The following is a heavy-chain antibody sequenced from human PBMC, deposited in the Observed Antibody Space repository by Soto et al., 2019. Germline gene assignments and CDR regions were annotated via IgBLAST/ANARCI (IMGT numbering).Heavy chain of an antibody. D-gene: IGHD5-12*01. CDR3: ARGEKSGYDFFYDYYYGMDV. Sequence: QVQLVQSGAEEKKPGASVKVSCKASGYTFTSYAMHWVRQAPGQRLEWMGWINAGNGNTKYSQKFQGRVTITRDTSASTAYMKLSSRRSEDKAVYYCARGEKSGYDFFYDYYYGMDVWGQGTTVTVSS. CDR1: GYTFTSYA. J-gene: IGHJ6*02. CDR2: INAGNGNT. V-gene: IGHV1-3*05.